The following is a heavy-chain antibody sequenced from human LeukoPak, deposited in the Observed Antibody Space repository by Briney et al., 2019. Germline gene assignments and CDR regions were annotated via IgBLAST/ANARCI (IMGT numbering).Heavy chain of an antibody. D-gene: IGHD4-17*01. CDR2: ISYDGSNK. Sequence: GGSLRLSCAASGFTFSSYAMHWVRQAPGKGLEWVAVISYDGSNKYYADSVKGRFTISRDNSKNTLYLQMNSLRAEDTAVYYCARATYGDYEGFDYWGQGTLVTVSS. V-gene: IGHV3-30-3*01. J-gene: IGHJ4*02. CDR3: ARATYGDYEGFDY. CDR1: GFTFSSYA.